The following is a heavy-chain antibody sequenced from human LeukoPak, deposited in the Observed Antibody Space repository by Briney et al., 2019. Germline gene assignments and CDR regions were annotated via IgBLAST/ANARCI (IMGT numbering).Heavy chain of an antibody. V-gene: IGHV3-23*01. D-gene: IGHD2/OR15-2a*01. J-gene: IGHJ5*02. Sequence: GGSLRLSCAASGFTFSDYAMSWVRQAPGKGLEWVSSISASGSSTYYADSVKGRFTISRDNSKNTMYFQMNSLRAEDTAVYYCARGKTSQNIVTRKTYNWFDPWGQGTLVTVSS. CDR2: ISASGSST. CDR3: ARGKTSQNIVTRKTYNWFDP. CDR1: GFTFSDYA.